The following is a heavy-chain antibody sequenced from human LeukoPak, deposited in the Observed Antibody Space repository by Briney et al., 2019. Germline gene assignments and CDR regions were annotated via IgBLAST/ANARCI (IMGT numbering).Heavy chain of an antibody. Sequence: GGSLRLSCAVSGFTLSSYAMNWVRQAPGKGLEWVSSISSSSSYIYYADSVKGRFTISRDNAKNSLYLQMNSLRAEDTAVYYCARHIAAAGKTGHYYYGMDVWGQGTTVTVSS. J-gene: IGHJ6*02. V-gene: IGHV3-21*01. CDR1: GFTLSSYA. CDR2: ISSSSSYI. CDR3: ARHIAAAGKTGHYYYGMDV. D-gene: IGHD6-13*01.